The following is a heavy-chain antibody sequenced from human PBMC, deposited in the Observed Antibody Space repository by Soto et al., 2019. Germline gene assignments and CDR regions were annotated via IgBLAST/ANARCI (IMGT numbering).Heavy chain of an antibody. Sequence: LGESLKISCKGSGYSFTSYWIRRVRQMPGKGLEWMGIIYPGDSDTRYSPSFQGQVTISADKSISTAYLQWSGLKASDTAMYYCARCGGDCYEYYFDYWGQGTLVTVSS. J-gene: IGHJ4*02. V-gene: IGHV5-51*01. CDR3: ARCGGDCYEYYFDY. D-gene: IGHD2-21*02. CDR1: GYSFTSYW. CDR2: IYPGDSDT.